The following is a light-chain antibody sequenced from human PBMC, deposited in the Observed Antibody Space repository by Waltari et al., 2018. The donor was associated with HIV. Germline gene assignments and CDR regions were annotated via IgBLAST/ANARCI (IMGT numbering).Light chain of an antibody. CDR3: ATWDASLSGPV. CDR1: SPNIGSYT. J-gene: IGLJ2*01. V-gene: IGLV1-44*01. CDR2: ANH. Sequence: QSELTQPPSASGTPGQRVTIPCSASSPNIGSYTVNWYQQLPGTAPKLLIYANHQRPSGVPDRFSGSQSDTSASLAIGGLQSEDEADYYCATWDASLSGPVFGGGTKPTVL.